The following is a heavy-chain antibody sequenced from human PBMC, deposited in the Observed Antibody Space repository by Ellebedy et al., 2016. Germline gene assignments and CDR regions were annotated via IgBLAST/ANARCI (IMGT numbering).Heavy chain of an antibody. V-gene: IGHV4-4*07. J-gene: IGHJ3*01. CDR1: GGSFSNWY. D-gene: IGHD1-1*01. Sequence: SETLSLXCSVSGGSFSNWYWSWIRQPAGKGLEWIGRTFNSANTYYNPSLKSRVTLSLDRPRNQFSLSLSSVTAADTAVYYCARGDPEGYFDVWGQGTVVTVSS. CDR2: TFNSANT. CDR3: ARGDPEGYFDV.